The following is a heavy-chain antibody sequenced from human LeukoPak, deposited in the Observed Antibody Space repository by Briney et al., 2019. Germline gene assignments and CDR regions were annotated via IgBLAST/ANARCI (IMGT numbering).Heavy chain of an antibody. CDR1: GGSFSGYY. J-gene: IGHJ4*02. CDR2: INHSGST. V-gene: IGHV4-34*01. CDR3: AGAPSLVY. Sequence: PSETLSLTCAVYGGSFSGYYWSWIRHPPGKGLEWIGEINHSGSTNYNPSLKSRVTISVDTSKNQFSLKLSSVTAADTAVYYCAGAPSLVYWGQGTLVTVSS.